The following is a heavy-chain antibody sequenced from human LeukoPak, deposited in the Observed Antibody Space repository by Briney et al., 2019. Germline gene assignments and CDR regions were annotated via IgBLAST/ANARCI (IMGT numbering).Heavy chain of an antibody. V-gene: IGHV1-69*13. CDR2: IIPIFGTA. J-gene: IGHJ4*02. D-gene: IGHD6-19*01. CDR1: GGTFSSYA. CDR3: ATSWQWLVKSFDY. Sequence: ASVKVSCKASGGTFSSYAISWVRQAPGQGLEWMGGIIPIFGTANYAQKFQGRVTITADESTSTAYMELSSLRSEDTVVYYCATSWQWLVKSFDYWGQGTLVTVSS.